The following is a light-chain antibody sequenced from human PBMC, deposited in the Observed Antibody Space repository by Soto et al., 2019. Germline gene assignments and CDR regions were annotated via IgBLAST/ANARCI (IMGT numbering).Light chain of an antibody. Sequence: QSALTQPASVSGSPGQSITISCTGTSSDVGGYNSVSWYQQYPGKAPKLMIYEVSNRPSGVSDRFSGSKSGNTASLTISGLQAEDEADYYCSSFRSGTTLFGTGTKLTVL. CDR2: EVS. CDR3: SSFRSGTTL. J-gene: IGLJ1*01. CDR1: SSDVGGYNS. V-gene: IGLV2-14*01.